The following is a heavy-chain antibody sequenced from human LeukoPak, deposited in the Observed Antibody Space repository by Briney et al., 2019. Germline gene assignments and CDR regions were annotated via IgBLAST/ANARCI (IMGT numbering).Heavy chain of an antibody. CDR3: AKDYGYYGSGSLLDY. D-gene: IGHD3-10*01. V-gene: IGHV3-30*02. Sequence: GGPLRLSCAASGFTFITYGMHWVRQVPGKGLEWVAFIRHDGANKYYTDPVKGRFTISRDNSKNTVYLQMSSLRAEDTAVYYCAKDYGYYGSGSLLDYWGQGTRVTVSS. CDR1: GFTFITYG. CDR2: IRHDGANK. J-gene: IGHJ4*02.